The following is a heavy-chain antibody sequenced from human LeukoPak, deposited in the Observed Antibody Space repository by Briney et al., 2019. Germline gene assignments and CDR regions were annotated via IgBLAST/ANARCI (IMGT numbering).Heavy chain of an antibody. CDR3: ARDLGDQRADY. Sequence: GASVKVSCKASGYTFTNYGISWVRQAPGQGLEWVRQVPGQGLEWMGWISGYNGNTNYAQRLKGRVTMTTDTSTSTVYMELTSLTSDDTAVYYCARDLGDQRADYWGQGTLVTVSS. D-gene: IGHD3-16*01. J-gene: IGHJ4*02. CDR1: GYTFTNYG. V-gene: IGHV1-18*01. CDR2: ISGYNGNT.